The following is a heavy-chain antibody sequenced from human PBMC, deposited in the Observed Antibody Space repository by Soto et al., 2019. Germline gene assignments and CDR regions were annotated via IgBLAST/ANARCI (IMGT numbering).Heavy chain of an antibody. D-gene: IGHD3-16*02. CDR1: GDSVSSNSAA. Sequence: SQTLSLTCAISGDSVSSNSAAWNWIRQSPSRGLEWLGRTYYRSKWYNDYAVSVKSRITINPDTSKNQFSLQLNSVTPEDTAVYYCARGPGYDYIWGSYRYTETEMKYFDYWGQGTLVTVSS. J-gene: IGHJ4*02. CDR3: ARGPGYDYIWGSYRYTETEMKYFDY. V-gene: IGHV6-1*01. CDR2: TYYRSKWYN.